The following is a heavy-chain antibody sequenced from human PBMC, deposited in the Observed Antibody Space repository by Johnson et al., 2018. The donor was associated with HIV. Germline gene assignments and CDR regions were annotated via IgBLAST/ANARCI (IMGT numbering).Heavy chain of an antibody. D-gene: IGHD6-13*01. Sequence: QMLLVESGGGVVQPGRSLRLSCAASGFTFSDYYMSWIRQAPGKGLEWVSYITSTGITIYYADSVKGRFTISRDNAKNSLYLQMNSLRAEDTAVYYCATYSSSWYKGGYAFDIWGQGTMVTVSS. CDR3: ATYSSSWYKGGYAFDI. CDR2: ITSTGITI. J-gene: IGHJ3*02. CDR1: GFTFSDYY. V-gene: IGHV3-11*04.